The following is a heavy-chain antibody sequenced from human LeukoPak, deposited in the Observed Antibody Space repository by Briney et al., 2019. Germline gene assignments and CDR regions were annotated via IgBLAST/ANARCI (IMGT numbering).Heavy chain of an antibody. D-gene: IGHD1-26*01. Sequence: LSLTCTVSGYSISSGYYWGWIRQPPGKGLEWVSYISSSGSTIYYADSVKGRFTISRDNAKNSLYLQMNSPRAEDTAVYYCARDLGRELLVPDYWGQGTLVTVSS. CDR2: ISSSGSTI. CDR3: ARDLGRELLVPDY. J-gene: IGHJ4*02. V-gene: IGHV3-11*01. CDR1: GYSISSGYY.